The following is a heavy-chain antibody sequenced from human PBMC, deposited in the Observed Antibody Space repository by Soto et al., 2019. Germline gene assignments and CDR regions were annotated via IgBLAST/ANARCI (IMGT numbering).Heavy chain of an antibody. CDR3: ARHPVIFSSSWYNNVWFDP. V-gene: IGHV5-51*01. CDR1: GYSFTSYW. D-gene: IGHD6-13*01. Sequence: EVQLVQSGAEVKKPGESLKISCKGSGYSFTSYWIGWVRQMPGKGLEWMGIIYPGDSDTRYSPSFQGQVTISADKSISTPYLQWSSLNASDTAMYYCARHPVIFSSSWYNNVWFDPWGQGTLVTVSS. CDR2: IYPGDSDT. J-gene: IGHJ5*02.